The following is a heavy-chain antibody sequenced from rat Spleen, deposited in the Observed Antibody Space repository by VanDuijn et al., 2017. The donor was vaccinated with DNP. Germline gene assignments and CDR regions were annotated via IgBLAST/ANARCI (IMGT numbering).Heavy chain of an antibody. CDR2: IIYDGSSI. V-gene: IGHV5-17*01. J-gene: IGHJ4*01. CDR1: GFTFSDYA. Sequence: EVQLVESGGGLVQPGNSLKLSCTASGFTFSDYAMAWVRQSPKKGLEWVATIIYDGSSIYYRDSVKGRFTIPRDNARRTLYLQMDSLRSEDTATYYCSRHRTTSPYYYVMDAWGQGASVTVSS. CDR3: SRHRTTSPYYYVMDA. D-gene: IGHD1-10*01.